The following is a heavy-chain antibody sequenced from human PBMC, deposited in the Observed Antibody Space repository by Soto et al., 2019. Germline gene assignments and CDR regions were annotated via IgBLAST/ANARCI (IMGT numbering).Heavy chain of an antibody. D-gene: IGHD2-15*01. CDR2: IYYSGST. J-gene: IGHJ2*01. V-gene: IGHV4-59*12. Sequence: SETLSLTCTVSGGSISSYYWSWIRQPPGKGLEWIGYIYYSGSTNYNPSLKSRVTISVDTSKNQFSLKLSSVTAADTAVYYCAREGSRQCAFHPRGHHQDLLAVPARRTTDL. CDR3: AREGSRQCAFHPRGHHQDLLAVPARRTTDL. CDR1: GGSISSYY.